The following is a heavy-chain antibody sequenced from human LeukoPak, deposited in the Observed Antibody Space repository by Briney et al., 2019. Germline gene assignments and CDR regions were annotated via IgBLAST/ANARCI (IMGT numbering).Heavy chain of an antibody. CDR2: ISGSGGST. J-gene: IGHJ4*02. D-gene: IGHD4/OR15-4a*01. CDR3: ARRAGAYSHPYDY. Sequence: GGSLRLSCAASGFTFSSYAMSWVRQAPGKGLEWVSAISGSGGSTYYADSVKGRFAISRDNSKNTLYLQMNSLRAEDTAVYYCARRAGAYSHPYDYWGQGTLVTVSS. V-gene: IGHV3-23*01. CDR1: GFTFSSYA.